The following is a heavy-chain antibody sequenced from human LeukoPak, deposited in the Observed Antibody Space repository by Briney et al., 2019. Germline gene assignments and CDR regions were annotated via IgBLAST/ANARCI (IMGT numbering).Heavy chain of an antibody. V-gene: IGHV4-61*08. CDR2: IYYSGST. D-gene: IGHD6-6*01. CDR1: GGSISSGGYY. Sequence: SQTLSLTCTVSGGSISSGGYYWSWIRQPPGKGLEWIGYIYYSGSTNYNPSLKSRVTISVDTSKNQFSLKLSSVTAADTAVYYCARDSSSSLYNWFDPWGQGTLVTVSS. J-gene: IGHJ5*02. CDR3: ARDSSSSLYNWFDP.